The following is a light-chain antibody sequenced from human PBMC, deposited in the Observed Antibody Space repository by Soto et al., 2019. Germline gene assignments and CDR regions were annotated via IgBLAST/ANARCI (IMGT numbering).Light chain of an antibody. CDR1: QDISTS. CDR2: DAS. V-gene: IGKV1-33*01. J-gene: IGKJ4*01. CDR3: QQYDYLPLT. Sequence: DIQMTQSPSSLSASVGDRVTITCQASQDISTSLNWYQQKPGKAPRLLIYDASNLATGVPSRFRGSGSGTDFTFTISSLQPEDNEAYYCQQYDYLPLTFGGGTKVEIK.